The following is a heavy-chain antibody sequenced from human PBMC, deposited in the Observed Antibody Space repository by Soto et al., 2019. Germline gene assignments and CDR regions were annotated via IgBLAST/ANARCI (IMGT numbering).Heavy chain of an antibody. CDR2: ISAYNGNT. CDR1: GYTFTSYG. D-gene: IGHD3-9*01. CDR3: ARDHRRDTLTGYEFDP. Sequence: GASVKVSCKASGYTFTSYGISWVRQAPGQGLEWMGWISAYNGNTNYAQKLQGRVTMTTDTSTSTAYMELRSLRSDDTAVYYCARDHRRDTLTGYEFDPWGQGTLVTVSS. V-gene: IGHV1-18*01. J-gene: IGHJ5*02.